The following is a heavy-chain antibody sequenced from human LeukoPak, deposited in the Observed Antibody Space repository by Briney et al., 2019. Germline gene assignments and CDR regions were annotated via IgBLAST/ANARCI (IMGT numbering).Heavy chain of an antibody. CDR2: IYYSGST. J-gene: IGHJ6*02. Sequence: SETLSLTCTVSGGSISSYYWSWIRQPAGKGLEWIGYIYYSGSTNYNPSLKSRVTISVDTSKNQFSLKLSSVTAADTAVYYCARHKPVNYYYGMDVWGQGTTVTVSS. V-gene: IGHV4-59*08. CDR3: ARHKPVNYYYGMDV. CDR1: GGSISSYY.